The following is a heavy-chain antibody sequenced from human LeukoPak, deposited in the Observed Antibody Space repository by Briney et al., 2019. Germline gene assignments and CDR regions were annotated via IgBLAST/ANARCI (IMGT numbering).Heavy chain of an antibody. CDR2: IYYSGST. CDR1: GGSISSYY. V-gene: IGHV4-59*01. Sequence: SETLSLTCTVSGGSISSYYWSWIRQPPGKGLEWIGYIYYSGSTNYNPSLKSRVTISVDTSKNQFSLKLSSVTAADTAVYYCAKEDGYCSSTSCINWFDPWGQGTLVTVSS. J-gene: IGHJ5*02. CDR3: AKEDGYCSSTSCINWFDP. D-gene: IGHD2-2*03.